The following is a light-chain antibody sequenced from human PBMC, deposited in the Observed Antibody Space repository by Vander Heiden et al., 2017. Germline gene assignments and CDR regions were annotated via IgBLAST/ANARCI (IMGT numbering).Light chain of an antibody. CDR1: QSVRSNY. V-gene: IGKV3-20*01. CDR3: QQYGDSPT. J-gene: IGKJ4*01. Sequence: EVVLTQSPVTLSLSPGERATLSCTASQSVRSNYLAWYQQEPGQAPRLLIYGASSRATGIPDRFSGSGSGTDFTLTISRLEPEDFALYYCQQYGDSPTFGGGTKVEIK. CDR2: GAS.